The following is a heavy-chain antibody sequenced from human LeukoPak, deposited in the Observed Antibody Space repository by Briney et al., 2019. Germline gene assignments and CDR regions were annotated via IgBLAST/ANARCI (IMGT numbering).Heavy chain of an antibody. Sequence: GGSLRLSCAASGFTFSSYAMHWVRQAPGKGLEWVAVISYDGSNEYYADSVKGRFTISRDNSKNTLYLQMNSLRAEDTAVYYCAREANGWELLIDYWGQGTLVTVSS. J-gene: IGHJ4*02. V-gene: IGHV3-30*04. CDR2: ISYDGSNE. CDR3: AREANGWELLIDY. D-gene: IGHD1-26*01. CDR1: GFTFSSYA.